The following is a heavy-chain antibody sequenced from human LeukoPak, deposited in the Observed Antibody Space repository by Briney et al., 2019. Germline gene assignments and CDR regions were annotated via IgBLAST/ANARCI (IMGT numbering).Heavy chain of an antibody. CDR1: GGSISSGGYY. Sequence: SETLSLTCTVSGGSISSGGYYWNWIRQPPGKGLEWIGYFYHSGISYYNPSLKSRVTISVDTSKNQFSLKLSSVTAADTAVYYCARGDYNGSGSRYFDYWGQGTLVTVSS. CDR2: FYHSGIS. J-gene: IGHJ4*02. D-gene: IGHD3-10*01. CDR3: ARGDYNGSGSRYFDY. V-gene: IGHV4-30-2*01.